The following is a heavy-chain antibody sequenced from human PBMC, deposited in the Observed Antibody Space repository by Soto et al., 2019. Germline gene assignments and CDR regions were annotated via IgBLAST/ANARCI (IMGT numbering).Heavy chain of an antibody. CDR1: GFTVSSNY. J-gene: IGHJ1*01. D-gene: IGHD3-22*01. CDR3: ARDRVESGYPEYFQH. CDR2: IYSGGST. V-gene: IGHV3-53*01. Sequence: EVQLVESGGGLIQPGGSLRLSCAASGFTVSSNYMRWVRQAPGKGLEWVSVIYSGGSTYYADSVKGRFTISRDNSKNTPYLQINSLRAEDTAVYYCARDRVESGYPEYFQHWGQGTLVTVSS.